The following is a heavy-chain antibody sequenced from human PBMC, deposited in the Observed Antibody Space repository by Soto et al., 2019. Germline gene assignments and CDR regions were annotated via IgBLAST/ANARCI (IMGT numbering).Heavy chain of an antibody. CDR3: ARGLRFLEWLLGFDY. CDR1: GGSISSGGYY. V-gene: IGHV4-31*03. Sequence: QVQLQESGPGLVKPSQTLSLTCTVSGGSISSGGYYWSWIRQHPGKGLEWIGYIYYSGSTYYNPSLKSGDTISVDTSKNQFSLKLSSVTAADTAVYYCARGLRFLEWLLGFDYWGQGTLVTVSS. CDR2: IYYSGST. D-gene: IGHD3-3*01. J-gene: IGHJ4*02.